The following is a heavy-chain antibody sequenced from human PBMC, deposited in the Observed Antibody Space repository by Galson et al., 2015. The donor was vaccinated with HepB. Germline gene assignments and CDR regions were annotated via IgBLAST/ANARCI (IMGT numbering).Heavy chain of an antibody. D-gene: IGHD6-19*01. CDR1: GFTFSSYG. J-gene: IGHJ3*02. V-gene: IGHV3-30*18. CDR2: ISYDGSNK. CDR3: AKGDSGWENDAFDI. Sequence: SLRLSCAASGFTFSSYGMHWVRQAPGKGLEWVAVISYDGSNKYYADSVKGRFTISRDNSKNTLYLQMNSLRAEDTAVYYCAKGDSGWENDAFDIWGRGTMVTVSS.